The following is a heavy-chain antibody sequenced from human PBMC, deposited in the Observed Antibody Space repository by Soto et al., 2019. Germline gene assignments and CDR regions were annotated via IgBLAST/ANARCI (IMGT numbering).Heavy chain of an antibody. CDR3: ASTFTAFDI. Sequence: GGSLRLSCAASGFTFSGSWMSWVRQAPGKGLEWVANIKQDGSEKYYVDSVKGRFTISRDNAKNSLYLQMNSLRAEDTAVYYCASTFTAFDIWGQGTMVTVSS. CDR2: IKQDGSEK. V-gene: IGHV3-7*01. J-gene: IGHJ3*02. CDR1: GFTFSGSW.